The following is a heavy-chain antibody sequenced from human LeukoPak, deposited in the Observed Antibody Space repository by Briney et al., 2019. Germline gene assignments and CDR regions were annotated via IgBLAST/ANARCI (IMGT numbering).Heavy chain of an antibody. CDR1: GFTFSSYW. J-gene: IGHJ4*02. Sequence: GGSLRLSCAASGFTFSSYWMHWVRQAPGEGLVWVSRINSDGSSTSYADSVKGRFTISRDNSKNTLYLQMNSLRAEDTAVYYCAKFLGDYGDYWGQGTLVTVSS. D-gene: IGHD3-16*01. CDR3: AKFLGDYGDY. V-gene: IGHV3-74*01. CDR2: INSDGSST.